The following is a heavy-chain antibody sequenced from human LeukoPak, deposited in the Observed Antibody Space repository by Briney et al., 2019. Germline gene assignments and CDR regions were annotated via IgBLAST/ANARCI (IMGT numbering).Heavy chain of an antibody. D-gene: IGHD6-13*01. V-gene: IGHV3-21*01. Sequence: GGSLRLSCAASGFTFSNFAMTWVRQAPGKGLEWVSSIVGSSSTYYADSLKGRFTISRDNAKNSLYLQTNSLRAEDTAVYYCARIGAGSSRDYWGQGTLVTVSS. CDR3: ARIGAGSSRDY. CDR1: GFTFSNFA. CDR2: IVGSSST. J-gene: IGHJ4*02.